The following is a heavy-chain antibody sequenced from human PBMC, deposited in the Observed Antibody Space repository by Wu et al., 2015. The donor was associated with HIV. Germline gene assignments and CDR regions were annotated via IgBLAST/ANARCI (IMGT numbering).Heavy chain of an antibody. CDR3: AREPGAPRITMVRDRQNYYYYGMDV. J-gene: IGHJ6*02. D-gene: IGHD3-10*01. CDR1: GYTFTSYD. V-gene: IGHV1-8*01. CDR2: MNPSSGNT. Sequence: QLQLVQSGAELKKPGASVKVSCKASGYTFTSYDINWIRQATGQGLEWMGWMNPSSGNTAYAQKFQGRVTMTRNTSISTAYMELSSLRSEDTAVYYCAREPGAPRITMVRDRQNYYYYGMDVWGQGTTVTVSS.